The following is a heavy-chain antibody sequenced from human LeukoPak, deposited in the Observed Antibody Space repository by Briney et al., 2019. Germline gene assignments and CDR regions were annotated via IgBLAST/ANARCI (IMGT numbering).Heavy chain of an antibody. Sequence: GSSVKVSCKASGGNFHRFVINWMRQAPGQGLEWVGGIIPIFGTANYAQKFQGRVTITADESTSTAYMELSSLRSEDTAVYYCARGYDSSGYYNNWFDPWGQGTLVTVSS. V-gene: IGHV1-69*01. CDR1: GGNFHRFV. D-gene: IGHD3-22*01. CDR3: ARGYDSSGYYNNWFDP. J-gene: IGHJ5*02. CDR2: IIPIFGTA.